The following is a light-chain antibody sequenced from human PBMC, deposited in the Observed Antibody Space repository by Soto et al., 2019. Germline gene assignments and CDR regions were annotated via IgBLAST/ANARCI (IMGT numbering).Light chain of an antibody. CDR2: VAS. CDR3: QQRSNWPPYT. CDR1: ESVSSY. J-gene: IGKJ2*01. V-gene: IGKV3-11*01. Sequence: EIVLTQSPATLSLSPGERATLSCRASESVSSYLAWYQQKPGQAPRLLIYVASNSATSIPARFSGSGSGTGFNLGISSLEAEDFAVYYCQQRSNWPPYTFGQGTKLEIK.